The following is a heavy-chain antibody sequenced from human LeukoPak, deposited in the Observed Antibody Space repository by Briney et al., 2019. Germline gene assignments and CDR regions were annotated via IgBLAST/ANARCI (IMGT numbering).Heavy chain of an antibody. D-gene: IGHD6-6*01. J-gene: IGHJ5*02. CDR2: INPKSGGT. V-gene: IGHV1-2*02. CDR3: ARDFGSSSTVFWFDP. CDR1: GYTFTGYY. Sequence: ASVTVSCKASGYTFTGYYMHWVRQAPGQGLEWMGWINPKSGGTNYAQKVEGRGTITRETSLSTAYMELSRLRSDDTAVYYCARDFGSSSTVFWFDPWGQGTLVTVSS.